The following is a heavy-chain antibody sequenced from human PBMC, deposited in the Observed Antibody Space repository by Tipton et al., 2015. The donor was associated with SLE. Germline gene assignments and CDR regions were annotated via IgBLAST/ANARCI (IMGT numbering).Heavy chain of an antibody. J-gene: IGHJ4*02. CDR2: ITADGGGA. CDR3: AKEKTFTSFDY. D-gene: IGHD2-2*01. Sequence: SLRLSCAASGFTFSSYGMSWVRQAPGKGLEWVSLITADGGGADYADSVKGRFTISRDNSKSSLYLQMNSLRTEDTALYYCAKEKTFTSFDYWGQGTKVTVSS. CDR1: GFTFSSYG. V-gene: IGHV3-43*02.